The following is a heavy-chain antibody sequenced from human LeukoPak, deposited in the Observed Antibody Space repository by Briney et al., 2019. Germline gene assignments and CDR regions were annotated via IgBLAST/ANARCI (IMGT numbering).Heavy chain of an antibody. J-gene: IGHJ4*02. CDR3: ARDVDTAMVKEGFDY. D-gene: IGHD5-18*01. Sequence: GASVKVSCKASGYTFTGYYMHWVRQAPGQGLEWMGIINPSGGSTSYAQKFQGRVTMTRDTSTSTVYMELSSLRSEDTAVYYCARDVDTAMVKEGFDYWGQGTLVTVSS. V-gene: IGHV1-46*01. CDR2: INPSGGST. CDR1: GYTFTGYY.